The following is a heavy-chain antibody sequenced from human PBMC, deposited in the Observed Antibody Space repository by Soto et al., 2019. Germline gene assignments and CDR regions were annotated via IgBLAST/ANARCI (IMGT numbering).Heavy chain of an antibody. CDR3: ASSDTFNYYGMDV. J-gene: IGHJ6*02. D-gene: IGHD5-18*01. Sequence: QVQLVQSGAEVKKPGSSVKVSCRASGGTFSSYTICWVRQAPGQGLEWMGRIIPILGIANYAQKFQGRVTITADKSTSTAYMELSSLRSEDTAVYYCASSDTFNYYGMDVWGQGTTVTVSS. CDR1: GGTFSSYT. CDR2: IIPILGIA. V-gene: IGHV1-69*02.